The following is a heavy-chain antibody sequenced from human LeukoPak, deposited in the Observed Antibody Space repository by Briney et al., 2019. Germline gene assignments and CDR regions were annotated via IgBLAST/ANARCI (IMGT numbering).Heavy chain of an antibody. CDR3: ARDADCSSTICYYYYYMDV. Sequence: ASVKVSCKASGYTFTGYYMHWVRQAPGQGLEWMGWINPNSGGTNYAQKFQGWVTMTRDTSISTAYMELSRLRSDDTAVYYCARDADCSSTICYYYYYMDVWGKGTTVTVSS. D-gene: IGHD2-2*01. V-gene: IGHV1-2*04. CDR2: INPNSGGT. CDR1: GYTFTGYY. J-gene: IGHJ6*03.